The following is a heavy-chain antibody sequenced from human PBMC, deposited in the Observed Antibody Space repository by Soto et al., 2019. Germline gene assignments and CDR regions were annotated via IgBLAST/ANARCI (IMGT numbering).Heavy chain of an antibody. CDR1: GFSVGGNY. D-gene: IGHD2-21*01. Sequence: SLRLSCAASGFSVGGNYMSWVRQAPGKGLELVSLIYSGGNPFYADSMKGRFTLSRDNSNNMLYLQMDSLRAEDTAVYYCARGPNSDCWGQGTLVTVSS. CDR3: ARGPNSDC. V-gene: IGHV3-53*01. CDR2: IYSGGNP. J-gene: IGHJ4*02.